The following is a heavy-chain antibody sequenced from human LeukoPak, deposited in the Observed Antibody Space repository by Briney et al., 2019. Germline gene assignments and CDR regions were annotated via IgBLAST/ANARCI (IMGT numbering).Heavy chain of an antibody. Sequence: GGSLRLSCAASGFTFSSYSMNWVRQAPGKGLEWVSAISGSGGSTYYADSVKGRFTISRDNSKNTLYLQMNSLRAEDTAVYYCATHLRDGGRIFDYWGQGTLVTVSS. CDR2: ISGSGGST. CDR3: ATHLRDGGRIFDY. CDR1: GFTFSSYS. J-gene: IGHJ4*02. V-gene: IGHV3-23*01. D-gene: IGHD1-26*01.